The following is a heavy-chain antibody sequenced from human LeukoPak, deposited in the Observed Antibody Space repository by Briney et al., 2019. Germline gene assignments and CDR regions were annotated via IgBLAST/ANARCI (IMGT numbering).Heavy chain of an antibody. CDR1: GYTFTGYY. Sequence: ASVKVSCKASGYTFTGYYINWVRQAPGQAPEWVGWVNPNAGGTRYAQKFQGRVTMTRDTSITTAFMELRGLTFDDTAVFYCVREAGPLDWGQGTLVIVSS. CDR3: VREAGPLD. CDR2: VNPNAGGT. V-gene: IGHV1-2*02. J-gene: IGHJ4*02.